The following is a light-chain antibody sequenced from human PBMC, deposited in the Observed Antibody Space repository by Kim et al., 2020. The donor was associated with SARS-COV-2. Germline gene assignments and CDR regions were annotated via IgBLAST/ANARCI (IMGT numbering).Light chain of an antibody. J-gene: IGKJ2*01. CDR2: DAS. Sequence: EIALTQSPGTLSLSPGERATLSCRASASVRRNYLAWYQQKPGQAPRLLIHDASIRATGITDRFSGSGSGTDFTLTISRLEPEDFTVYYCKQYGSAPNTFGQGTELEIK. V-gene: IGKV3-20*01. CDR1: ASVRRNY. CDR3: KQYGSAPNT.